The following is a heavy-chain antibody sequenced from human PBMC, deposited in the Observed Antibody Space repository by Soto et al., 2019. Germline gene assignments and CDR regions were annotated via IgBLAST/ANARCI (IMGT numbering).Heavy chain of an antibody. J-gene: IGHJ4*02. D-gene: IGHD6-13*01. V-gene: IGHV3-23*01. CDR3: AKQPGLAHFDY. CDR2: ISSSGGST. Sequence: EVQLLESGGGLVQPGGSLRLSCAASGFTFSNYAMSWVRQAPGKGLEWVSAISSSGGSTYYADSVKVRFTISRDISKDTLYLQMNSLRAEDTAVYYCAKQPGLAHFDYWGQGTLVTFSS. CDR1: GFTFSNYA.